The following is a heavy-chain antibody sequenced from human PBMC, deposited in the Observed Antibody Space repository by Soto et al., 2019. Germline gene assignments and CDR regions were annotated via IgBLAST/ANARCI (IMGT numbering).Heavy chain of an antibody. V-gene: IGHV1-69*13. CDR3: ARGSRGVVVVAAQGFDP. D-gene: IGHD2-15*01. Sequence: GASVKVSCKASGGTFSSYAISWVRQAPGQGLEWMGGIIPIFGTANYAQKFQGRVTITADESTSTAYRELSSLRSEDTAVYYCARGSRGVVVVAAQGFDPWGQGTLVTVSS. CDR1: GGTFSSYA. CDR2: IIPIFGTA. J-gene: IGHJ5*02.